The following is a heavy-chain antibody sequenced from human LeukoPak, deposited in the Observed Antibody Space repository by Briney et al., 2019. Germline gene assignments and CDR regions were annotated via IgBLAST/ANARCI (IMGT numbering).Heavy chain of an antibody. Sequence: SETLSLTCAVYGGSFSGYYWSWIRQPPGKGLEWIGEINHSGSTNYNPSLKSRVTISVHTSKNQFSLKLSSVTAADTAVYYCARGSSSSLSAFDIWGQGTMVTVSS. J-gene: IGHJ3*02. CDR2: INHSGST. V-gene: IGHV4-34*01. CDR1: GGSFSGYY. CDR3: ARGSSSSLSAFDI. D-gene: IGHD6-13*01.